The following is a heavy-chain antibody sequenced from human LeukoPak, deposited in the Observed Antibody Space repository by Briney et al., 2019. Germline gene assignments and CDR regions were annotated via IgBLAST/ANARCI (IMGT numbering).Heavy chain of an antibody. V-gene: IGHV4-59*01. CDR2: IYYSGST. CDR3: ARAAYYYYGMDV. D-gene: IGHD2-15*01. J-gene: IGHJ6*02. Sequence: SQTLSLTCTVSGGSISSYYWSWIRQPPGKGLEWIGYIYYSGSTNYNPSLKSRVTISVDTSKNQFSLKLSSVTAADTAVYYCARAAYYYYGMDVWGQGTTVTVSS. CDR1: GGSISSYY.